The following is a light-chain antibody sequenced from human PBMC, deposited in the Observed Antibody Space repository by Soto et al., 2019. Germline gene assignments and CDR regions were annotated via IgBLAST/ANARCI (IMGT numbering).Light chain of an antibody. J-gene: IGKJ3*01. Sequence: DIQLTQSPSFLSASVGDSVTITCRASQAIPSYIAWYQKKPGKAPKLLIYAVSSLQSGVPSRFSGRGFGTEFTLTISSLQPEDFATYYCQQPNSYPPFTFGPGTKVDVK. CDR2: AVS. CDR1: QAIPSY. V-gene: IGKV1-9*01. CDR3: QQPNSYPPFT.